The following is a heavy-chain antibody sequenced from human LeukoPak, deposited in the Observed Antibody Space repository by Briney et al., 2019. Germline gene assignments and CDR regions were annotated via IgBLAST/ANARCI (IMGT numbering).Heavy chain of an antibody. D-gene: IGHD5-24*01. CDR2: ISSSGSTI. CDR1: GFTFSSYE. CDR3: ARGGRDGYNAFDY. V-gene: IGHV3-48*03. J-gene: IGHJ4*02. Sequence: GGSLRLSCAASGFTFSSYEMNWVRQAPGKGLEWVSYISSSGSTIYYADSVKGRFTISGDNAKKSLYLQMNSLRAEDTAVYYCARGGRDGYNAFDYWGQGTLVTVSS.